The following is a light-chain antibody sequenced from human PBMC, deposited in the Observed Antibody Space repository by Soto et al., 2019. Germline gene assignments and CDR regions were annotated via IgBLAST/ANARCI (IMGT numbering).Light chain of an antibody. V-gene: IGLV1-44*01. J-gene: IGLJ3*02. CDR3: AAWDDSLNGLR. Sequence: QSVLTQPPSASGTPGQRVTISCSGSSSNIGSTSVNWYQHLPGTAPKLIIYSNNQRPSGVPDRFSGSKSGTSASLAISGLQSEDEADYYCAAWDDSLNGLRFGGGTKLTVL. CDR2: SNN. CDR1: SSNIGSTS.